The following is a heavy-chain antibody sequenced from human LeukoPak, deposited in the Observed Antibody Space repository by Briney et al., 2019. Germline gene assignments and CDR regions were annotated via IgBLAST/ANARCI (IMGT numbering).Heavy chain of an antibody. CDR1: GGTFSSYA. V-gene: IGHV1-69*13. Sequence: ASVKVSCKASGGTFSSYAISWVRQAPGQGLEWMGGIIPIFGTPDYAQKFQGRVTITADASTSTAYMELSSLRSDDTAVYYCAREPPKRYDFSSDSPLDYWGQGTLVTVSS. CDR3: AREPPKRYDFSSDSPLDY. D-gene: IGHD3-3*01. CDR2: IIPIFGTP. J-gene: IGHJ4*02.